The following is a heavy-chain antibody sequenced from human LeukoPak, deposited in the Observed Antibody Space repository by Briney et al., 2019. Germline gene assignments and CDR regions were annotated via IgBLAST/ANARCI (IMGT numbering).Heavy chain of an antibody. D-gene: IGHD4-17*01. J-gene: IGHJ4*02. V-gene: IGHV3-30*04. CDR3: ARDNGPFDY. CDR2: ISYDGSNK. CDR1: GFTFSSYA. Sequence: GGSLRLSCAASGFTFSSYAMHWVRQAPGKGLEWVAIISYDGSNKYYANSVKGRFTISRDNSRDTLYLQMNSLRPEDTAVYYCARDNGPFDYWGQGTLVTVSS.